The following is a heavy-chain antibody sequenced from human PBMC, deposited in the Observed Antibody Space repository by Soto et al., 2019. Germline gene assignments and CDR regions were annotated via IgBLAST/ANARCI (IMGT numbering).Heavy chain of an antibody. V-gene: IGHV3-48*02. CDR3: ARGVSGTKRAQIAARPDY. CDR1: GFTFSSYS. CDR2: ISSSSSTI. D-gene: IGHD6-6*01. Sequence: GGSLRLSCAASGFTFSSYSMNWVRQAPGKGLEWVSYISSSSSTIYYADSVKGRFTISRDNAKNSLYLQMNSLRDEDTAVYYCARGVSGTKRAQIAARPDYWGQGTLVTVSS. J-gene: IGHJ4*02.